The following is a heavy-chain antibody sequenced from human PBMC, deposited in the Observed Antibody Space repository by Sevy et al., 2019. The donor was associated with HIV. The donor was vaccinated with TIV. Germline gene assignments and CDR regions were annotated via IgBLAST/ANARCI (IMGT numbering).Heavy chain of an antibody. CDR3: AREKIHSSGWYYFDY. D-gene: IGHD6-19*01. CDR1: GYTFTSNG. J-gene: IGHJ4*02. CDR2: ISAYNGNT. V-gene: IGHV1-18*01. Sequence: ASVKVSCKTSGYTFTSNGISWVRQAPGQGLEWMGWISAYNGNTNYAQKLQGRVTMTTDTSTSKAYMELRSLRSDDTAVYYCAREKIHSSGWYYFDYWGQGTLVTVSS.